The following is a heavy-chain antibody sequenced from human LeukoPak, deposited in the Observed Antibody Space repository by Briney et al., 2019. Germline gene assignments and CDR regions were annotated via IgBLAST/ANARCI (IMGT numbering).Heavy chain of an antibody. CDR2: ISYDGSNK. Sequence: PGGSLRLSCAVSGFTFSSYGMHWVRQAPGKGLEWVAVISYDGSNKYYADSVKGRFTISRDNSKNTLYLQMNSLRAEDTAVYYCARDDTDIVGATCPDYWGQGTLVTVSS. CDR1: GFTFSSYG. J-gene: IGHJ4*02. V-gene: IGHV3-30*03. D-gene: IGHD1-26*01. CDR3: ARDDTDIVGATCPDY.